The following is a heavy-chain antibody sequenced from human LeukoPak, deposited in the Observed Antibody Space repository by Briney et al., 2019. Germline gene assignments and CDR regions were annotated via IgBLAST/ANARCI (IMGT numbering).Heavy chain of an antibody. Sequence: GGSLRLSCAASGFSVNNNYMSWVRQAPGKGLEWVSVIYSGGSTYYADSVKGRFTISRDNSKNTLYLQMNSLRAEDTAVYYCASSGWYLYFDYWGQGTLVTVSS. D-gene: IGHD6-19*01. CDR3: ASSGWYLYFDY. CDR1: GFSVNNNY. V-gene: IGHV3-53*01. J-gene: IGHJ4*02. CDR2: IYSGGST.